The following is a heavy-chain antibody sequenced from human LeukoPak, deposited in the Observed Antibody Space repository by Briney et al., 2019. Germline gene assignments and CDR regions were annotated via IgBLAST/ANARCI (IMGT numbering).Heavy chain of an antibody. CDR3: AREDSYGYGYYYYYYMDV. CDR2: ISHSGST. V-gene: IGHV4-34*01. CDR1: GGSFSGYY. Sequence: SETLSLTCAVYGGSFSGYYWSWIRQPPGKGLEWIGEISHSGSTNYNPSLKSRVTISVDTSKNQFSLKLSSVTAADTAVYYCAREDSYGYGYYYYYYMDVWGKGTTVTVSS. J-gene: IGHJ6*03. D-gene: IGHD5-18*01.